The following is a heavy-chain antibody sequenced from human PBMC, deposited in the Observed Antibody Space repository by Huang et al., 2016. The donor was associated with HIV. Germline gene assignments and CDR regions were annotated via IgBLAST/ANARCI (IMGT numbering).Heavy chain of an antibody. Sequence: QVQLVQSGAEMKKSGSSVKVSCKASVGTVSSFSFTWVRQAPGHGLEWMGGITPVPATTDHAQKFRGRVTLAADGSTNTAFMGLSGLTYQETAVYYCARGVGNSNRGFDIWGQGTLVTVS. CDR1: VGTVSSFS. D-gene: IGHD5-18*01. V-gene: IGHV1-69*13. CDR2: ITPVPATT. J-gene: IGHJ4*02. CDR3: ARGVGNSNRGFDI.